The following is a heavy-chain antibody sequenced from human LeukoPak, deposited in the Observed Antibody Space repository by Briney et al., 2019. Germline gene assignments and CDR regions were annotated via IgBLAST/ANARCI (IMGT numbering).Heavy chain of an antibody. CDR1: GFTFSSCS. CDR3: AKDGVFSYCSGGSCYFNWFDP. CDR2: ISGSGGST. D-gene: IGHD2-15*01. V-gene: IGHV3-23*01. J-gene: IGHJ5*02. Sequence: GGSLRLSCAASGFTFSSCSMNWVRQAPGKGLEWVSAISGSGGSTYYADSVKGRFTISRDNSKNTLYLQMNSLRAEDTAVYYCAKDGVFSYCSGGSCYFNWFDPWGQGTLVTVSS.